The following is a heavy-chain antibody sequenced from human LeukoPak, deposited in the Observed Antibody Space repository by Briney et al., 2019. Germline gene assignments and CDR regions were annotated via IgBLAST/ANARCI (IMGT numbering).Heavy chain of an antibody. D-gene: IGHD3-22*01. CDR2: IYYSGST. Sequence: PSETLSLTCTVSGGSISSYYWSWIRQPPGKGLEWIGYIYYSGSTNYNPSLKSRVTISVDTSKNQFSLKLSSVTAADTAVYYCARLVADSSGYHDQYYYYYYGMDVWGQGTTVTVSS. V-gene: IGHV4-59*01. CDR1: GGSISSYY. J-gene: IGHJ6*02. CDR3: ARLVADSSGYHDQYYYYYYGMDV.